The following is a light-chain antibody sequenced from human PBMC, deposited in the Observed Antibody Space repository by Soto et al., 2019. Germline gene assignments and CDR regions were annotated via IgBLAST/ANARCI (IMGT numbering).Light chain of an antibody. V-gene: IGKV3-20*01. CDR3: QHYGDPSWA. CDR2: YAS. J-gene: IGKJ1*01. Sequence: DIVLTQSPGTLSLSPGETATLSCRASQSGSGNFLAWYQQKPGQAPRLLIYYASIRATGIPDRFSGSGSGTDFTLTISRLQREDFAVYYCQHYGDPSWAFGQGTKGDIK. CDR1: QSGSGNF.